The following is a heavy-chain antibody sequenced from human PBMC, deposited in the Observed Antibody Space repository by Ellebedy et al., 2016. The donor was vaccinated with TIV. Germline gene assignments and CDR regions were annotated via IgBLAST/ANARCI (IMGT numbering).Heavy chain of an antibody. J-gene: IGHJ4*02. CDR2: ISSSSTYI. CDR1: GFTFSNYN. V-gene: IGHV3-21*01. Sequence: GESLKISCAASGFTFSNYNMNWVRQAPGKGLEWVASISSSSTYIYDADSVKGRFTISRDNAKNSLYLRMNSLRAEDTAVYYCARNPQGVPFDYWGQGTLVTVSS. CDR3: ARNPQGVPFDY. D-gene: IGHD2-8*01.